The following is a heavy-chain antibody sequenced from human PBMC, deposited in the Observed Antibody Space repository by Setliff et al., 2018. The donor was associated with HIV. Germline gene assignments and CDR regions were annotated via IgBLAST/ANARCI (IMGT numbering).Heavy chain of an antibody. CDR3: AKVMITTTWAFDF. V-gene: IGHV3-23*01. Sequence: PGGSLRLSCAASGFTFSTYSMVWVRQAPGKGLEWVSGIGGAYDGSTYHADSVKGRFTIFRENSKNILYLQMSDLRAEDTALYYCAKVMITTTWAFDFWGQGTPVTVSS. CDR1: GFTFSTYS. J-gene: IGHJ4*02. CDR2: IGGAYDGST. D-gene: IGHD1-26*01.